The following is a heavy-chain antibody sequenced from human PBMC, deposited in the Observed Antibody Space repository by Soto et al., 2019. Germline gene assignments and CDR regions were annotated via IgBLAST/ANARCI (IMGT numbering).Heavy chain of an antibody. CDR3: ASSNILTGYYPSYYYYYMDV. J-gene: IGHJ6*03. CDR1: GGSISSGGYY. D-gene: IGHD3-9*01. CDR2: IYYSGST. V-gene: IGHV4-31*03. Sequence: SETLSLTCTVSGGSISSGGYYWSWIRQHPGKGLEWIGYIYYSGSTYYNPSLKSRVTISVDTSKNQFSLKLSSVTAADTAVYYCASSNILTGYYPSYYYYYMDVWGKGTTVTVSS.